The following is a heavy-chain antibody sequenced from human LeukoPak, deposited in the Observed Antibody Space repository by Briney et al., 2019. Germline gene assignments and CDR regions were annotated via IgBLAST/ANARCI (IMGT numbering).Heavy chain of an antibody. J-gene: IGHJ4*02. CDR1: GLTFSSSA. Sequence: PGGSQTLFCAASGLTFSSSAIHWVRQAAGKWLEWVGRIRSKDNSYATAYAASVKGRFTISRDDSKNTAYLQMNSLKTEDTAVYYCTTSPPRSGVAVAGSVYWGQGTLVTVSS. CDR2: IRSKDNSYAT. V-gene: IGHV3-73*01. CDR3: TTSPPRSGVAVAGSVY. D-gene: IGHD6-19*01.